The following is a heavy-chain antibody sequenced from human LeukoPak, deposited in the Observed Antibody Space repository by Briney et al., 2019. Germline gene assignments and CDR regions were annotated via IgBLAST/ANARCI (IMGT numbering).Heavy chain of an antibody. V-gene: IGHV4-30-2*01. CDR1: GGSISSGGYY. Sequence: SETLSLTCTVSGGSISSGGYYWSWIRQPPGKGLEWIGYIYHSGSTYYNPSLKSRVTISVDRSKNQFSLKLSSVTAADTAVYYCARDRAGVDYWGQGTLVTVSS. CDR2: IYHSGST. J-gene: IGHJ4*02. CDR3: ARDRAGVDY. D-gene: IGHD6-19*01.